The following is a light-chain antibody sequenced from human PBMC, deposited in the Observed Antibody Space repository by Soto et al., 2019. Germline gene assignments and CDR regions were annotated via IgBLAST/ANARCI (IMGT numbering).Light chain of an antibody. CDR2: DTS. CDR3: LLSYDGAYVV. J-gene: IGLJ2*01. V-gene: IGLV7-46*01. CDR1: TKIVTSGHY. Sequence: QDVVTQEPSLTVSPGGTVTLTCGSSTKIVTSGHYPYWFQQRPGQAPRTLIYDTSSKHSWTPARFSGSLLGGRAALILSGAQPEDEADYYCLLSYDGAYVVFGGGTKVTVL.